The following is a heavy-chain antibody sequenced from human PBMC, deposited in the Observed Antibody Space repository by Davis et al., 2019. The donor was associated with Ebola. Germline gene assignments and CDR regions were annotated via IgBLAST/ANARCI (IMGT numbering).Heavy chain of an antibody. J-gene: IGHJ6*03. CDR3: ARGLVGVLDYYMDV. CDR2: ISGSGGTT. CDR1: GFTFSSYA. D-gene: IGHD2-2*01. V-gene: IGHV3-23*01. Sequence: GESLKISCAASGFTFSSYAMSWVRQAPGKGLEWVSAISGSGGTTYYADSVKGRFTVSRDNSKNTLYLQMNSLRAEDTAVYYCARGLVGVLDYYMDVWGKGTTVTVSS.